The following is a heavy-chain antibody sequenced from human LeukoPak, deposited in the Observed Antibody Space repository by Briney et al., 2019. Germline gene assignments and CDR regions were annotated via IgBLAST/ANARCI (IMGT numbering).Heavy chain of an antibody. CDR1: GGSISSGDYY. CDR3: PRGLYYYDSSGYYFDAFDI. V-gene: IGHV4-30-4*01. J-gene: IGHJ3*02. CDR2: IYYSGST. Sequence: SETLSLTCTVSGGSISSGDYYWSCIRQPPGKGQEWIGYIYYSGSTYYNPSLKSRVTISVDTSKNQFSLKLSSVTAADTAVYYCPRGLYYYDSSGYYFDAFDIWGQGTLVTVSS. D-gene: IGHD3-22*01.